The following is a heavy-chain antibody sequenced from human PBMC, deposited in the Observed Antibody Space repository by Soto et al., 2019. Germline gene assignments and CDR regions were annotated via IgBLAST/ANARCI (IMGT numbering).Heavy chain of an antibody. V-gene: IGHV2-5*02. CDR2: VYWDGDK. J-gene: IGHJ5*02. Sequence: KESGPTLVKPTKTLTLTCTFSGFSLSTSGAAVGWVRQPPGRALEWLALVYWDGDKRYNASLGNRLTITKDTSMNQVVLTLTNVDPADTATYYCAHRATMTIFGLIIDNGIWFDPWGQGTRVIVSS. CDR1: GFSLSTSGAA. D-gene: IGHD3-3*01. CDR3: AHRATMTIFGLIIDNGIWFDP.